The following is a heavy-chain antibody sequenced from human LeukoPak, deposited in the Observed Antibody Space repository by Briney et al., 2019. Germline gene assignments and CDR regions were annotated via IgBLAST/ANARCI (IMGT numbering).Heavy chain of an antibody. Sequence: GWSLRLSCAASGFPFSDYYMSWIRQAPGKGLAWVSYISSSTSYTNYADSVKGRFTISRDNANNSLYLQMNSLRVEDTAVYYCARAGSSGYDYFAYWGQGTLVTVSS. J-gene: IGHJ4*02. CDR1: GFPFSDYY. D-gene: IGHD5-12*01. CDR3: ARAGSSGYDYFAY. CDR2: ISSSTSYT. V-gene: IGHV3-11*06.